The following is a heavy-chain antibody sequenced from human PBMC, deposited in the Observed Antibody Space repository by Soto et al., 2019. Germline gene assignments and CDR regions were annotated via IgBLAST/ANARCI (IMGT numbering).Heavy chain of an antibody. CDR3: ARGRSSVPDRRGIGYYGLDV. D-gene: IGHD3-3*01. V-gene: IGHV4-34*01. CDR2: INHSGIT. J-gene: IGHJ6*02. Sequence: QVQLQQWGAGLLKPSETLSLTCVVNGGSFSGYYWSWVRQPPGKGLEWIGEINHSGITDSSPSLKSRVTISVAASRSEFSLNLTSVTAADTAVYYCARGRSSVPDRRGIGYYGLDVWGQGTTVTVS. CDR1: GGSFSGYY.